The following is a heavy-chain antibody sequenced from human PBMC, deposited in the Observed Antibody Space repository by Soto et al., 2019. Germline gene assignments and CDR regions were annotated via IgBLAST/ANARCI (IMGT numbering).Heavy chain of an antibody. V-gene: IGHV1-2*04. CDR1: AYTFTGYY. D-gene: IGHD2-2*01. J-gene: IGHJ5*02. CDR2: INPNSGGT. CDR3: ARDTDNLGYCSSTSCRSNWFDP. Sequence: ASVKVSCKASAYTFTGYYMHWVRQAPGQGLEWKGWINPNSGGTNYAQKYQGWVTMTRDTSISTAYMELSRLRSDDTAVYYCARDTDNLGYCSSTSCRSNWFDPWGQGTLVTVSS.